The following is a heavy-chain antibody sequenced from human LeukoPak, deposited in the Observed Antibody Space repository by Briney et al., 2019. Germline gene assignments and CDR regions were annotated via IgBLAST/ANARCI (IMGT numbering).Heavy chain of an antibody. CDR2: IYYSGSA. J-gene: IGHJ4*02. CDR1: GGSFSSGGYY. V-gene: IGHV4-30-4*08. Sequence: SQTLSLTCTVSGGSFSSGGYYWAWIRQHPGKGLEWIGYIYYSGSAYYNPSLKSRVTISVDTSKNQFSLKLSSVTAADTAVYYCARGGSSETSFDYWGQGTLVTVSS. CDR3: ARGGSSETSFDY. D-gene: IGHD3-10*01.